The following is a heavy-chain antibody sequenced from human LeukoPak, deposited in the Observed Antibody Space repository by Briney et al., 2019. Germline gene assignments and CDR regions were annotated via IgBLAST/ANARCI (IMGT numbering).Heavy chain of an antibody. Sequence: GGSLRVSCAASGFAFSNAWMSWVRQAPGKGLEWVGSIKSKTDGGTTDYAAPVKGRFTISRDDSKNTLYLQMNSLKTEDTAVYYCTTADYYDSSGYDYYYYGMYVWGQGTTVTVSS. D-gene: IGHD3-22*01. J-gene: IGHJ6*02. CDR3: TTADYYDSSGYDYYYYGMYV. CDR1: GFAFSNAW. V-gene: IGHV3-15*01. CDR2: IKSKTDGGTT.